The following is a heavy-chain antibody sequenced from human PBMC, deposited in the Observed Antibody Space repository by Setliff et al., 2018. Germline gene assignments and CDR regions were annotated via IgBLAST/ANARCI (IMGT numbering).Heavy chain of an antibody. D-gene: IGHD3-10*01. CDR2: IYYSGST. CDR3: ARGLSLGAGGMDV. J-gene: IGHJ6*02. V-gene: IGHV4-59*08. Sequence: PSETLSLTCTVSGGSISSHYWSWIRQPPGKGLEWIGSIYYSGSTYYNPSLKSRVTISVDTSKNQFSLKLSSVTAADTAVYYCARGLSLGAGGMDVWGQGTTVTVSS. CDR1: GGSISSHY.